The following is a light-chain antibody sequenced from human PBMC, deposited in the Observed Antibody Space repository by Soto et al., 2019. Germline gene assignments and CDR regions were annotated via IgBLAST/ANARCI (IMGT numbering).Light chain of an antibody. V-gene: IGKV1-39*01. CDR1: QTITRY. Sequence: DIQMTQSPSSLSASVGDRVTITCRANQTITRYLNWYQQKPGTAPKLLIDAASSLQEGVPSRFRGSGSGTDFTLTISNLQPEDFAAYSCQQSFSFPVTFGQGTKLEIK. CDR2: AAS. J-gene: IGKJ2*01. CDR3: QQSFSFPVT.